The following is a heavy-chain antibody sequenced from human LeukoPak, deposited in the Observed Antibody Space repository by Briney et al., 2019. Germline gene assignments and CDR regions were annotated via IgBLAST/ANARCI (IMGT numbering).Heavy chain of an antibody. Sequence: GGSLRLSCAASGFTFSSYGMHWVRQAPGKGLEWVAVISYDGSNKYYADSVKGRFTISRDNSKNTLYLQMNSLRAEDTAVYYCAKEMYGRGYYYYGMDVWGQGTTVTVSS. V-gene: IGHV3-30*18. D-gene: IGHD2-8*01. CDR1: GFTFSSYG. CDR2: ISYDGSNK. CDR3: AKEMYGRGYYYYGMDV. J-gene: IGHJ6*02.